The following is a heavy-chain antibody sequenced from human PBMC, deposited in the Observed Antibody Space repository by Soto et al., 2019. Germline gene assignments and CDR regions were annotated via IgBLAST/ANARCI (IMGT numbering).Heavy chain of an antibody. CDR3: ARGHDRYCSSTSCYLCYGMDV. V-gene: IGHV1-8*01. Sequence: GASVKVSCEASGYSFTNNDVSWVRQATGQGLEWMGWMNPGSGDTGYAQKFQGRVTMTRNTSISTAYMELSSLRSEDTAVYYCARGHDRYCSSTSCYLCYGMDVWGRGTTVTGSS. D-gene: IGHD2-2*01. J-gene: IGHJ6*02. CDR1: GYSFTNND. CDR2: MNPGSGDT.